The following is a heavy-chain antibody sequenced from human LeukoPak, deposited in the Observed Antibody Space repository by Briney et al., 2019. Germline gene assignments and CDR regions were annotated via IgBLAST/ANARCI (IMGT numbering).Heavy chain of an antibody. CDR2: IKLDGSEK. V-gene: IGHV3-7*03. Sequence: GGSLRLSCVASGFTFGKYWMSWVRQAPGKGVEWVANIKLDGSEKNYVDSVKGRFTISRDNTKNSLYLQMNSLRVEDTAVFYCARDQYDTWSRRGNFDSWGQGTLVIVSS. CDR3: ARDQYDTWSRRGNFDS. CDR1: GFTFGKYW. J-gene: IGHJ4*02. D-gene: IGHD3-3*01.